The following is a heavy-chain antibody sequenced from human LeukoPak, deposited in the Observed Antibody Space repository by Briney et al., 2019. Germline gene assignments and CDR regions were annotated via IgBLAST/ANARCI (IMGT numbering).Heavy chain of an antibody. J-gene: IGHJ4*02. CDR2: IYHSGST. D-gene: IGHD3-10*01. CDR1: GGSISSGGYS. V-gene: IGHV4-30-2*01. CDR3: ARVSREFLDY. Sequence: PSETLSLTCAVSGGSISSGGYSWSWIRQPPGKGLEWIGYIYHSGSTYYNPSLKSRVTISVDRSKNQFSLKLSSVTAADTAVYYCARVSREFLDYWGQGTLVTVSS.